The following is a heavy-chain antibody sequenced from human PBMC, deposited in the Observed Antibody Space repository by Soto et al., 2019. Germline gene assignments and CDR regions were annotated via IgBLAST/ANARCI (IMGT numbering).Heavy chain of an antibody. V-gene: IGHV3-23*01. D-gene: IGHD1-26*01. CDR1: GFTFSSYA. J-gene: IGHJ4*02. Sequence: EVQLLESGGGLVQPGGSLRLSCAASGFTFSSYAMSWVRQAPGKGLEWVSAISGSGGSTYYADSVKGRFTIPRDNSKNNLYLQTNSIRGEDMALYDCAKEGAPGCYFGSGYVSFDYWGQGTLVTVSS. CDR3: AKEGAPGCYFGSGYVSFDY. CDR2: ISGSGGST.